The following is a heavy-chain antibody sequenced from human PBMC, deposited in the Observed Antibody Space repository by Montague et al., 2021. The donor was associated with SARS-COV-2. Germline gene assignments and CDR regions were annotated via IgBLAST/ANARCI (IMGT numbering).Heavy chain of an antibody. CDR2: IFHTGTP. CDR3: ARLKVAPNGGWNLFDP. D-gene: IGHD6-19*01. Sequence: TLSLTCSLSGGSISSGGFSWSWIRQPPGKGLEWIGHIFHTGTPHYSPSLKSRVTISIDRSKNQFSLNLDSVTAADTAVYYCARLKVAPNGGWNLFDPWGQGMVVTVSS. V-gene: IGHV4-30-2*01. CDR1: GGSISSGGFS. J-gene: IGHJ5*02.